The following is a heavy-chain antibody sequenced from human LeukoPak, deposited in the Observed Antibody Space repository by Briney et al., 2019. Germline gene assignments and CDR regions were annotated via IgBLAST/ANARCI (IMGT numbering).Heavy chain of an antibody. CDR1: GGSISSGDYY. CDR2: IYYSGST. J-gene: IGHJ4*02. CDR3: ARGRESTVVTPFDY. Sequence: SETLSLTCTVSGGSISSGDYYWSWIRQPPGKGLEWIGYIYYSGSTYYKPSLKSRVSISADPSKNQFSLKLSSVTAADTAVYYCARGRESTVVTPFDYWGQGTLVTVSS. V-gene: IGHV4-30-4*01. D-gene: IGHD4-23*01.